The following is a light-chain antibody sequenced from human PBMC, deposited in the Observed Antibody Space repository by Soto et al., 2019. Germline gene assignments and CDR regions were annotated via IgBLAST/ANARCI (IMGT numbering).Light chain of an antibody. CDR2: DAS. V-gene: IGKV1-33*01. CDR3: QQYDDIPYT. Sequence: DIQMTQSPSSLSASVGDRVTITSQASKAISDYVNWYQQKPGKAPNLLIYDASNLKTGVPSRFSASRSGTDFTFTISSLQPEDFATYFCQQYDDIPYTFGQGTKLEIK. CDR1: KAISDY. J-gene: IGKJ2*01.